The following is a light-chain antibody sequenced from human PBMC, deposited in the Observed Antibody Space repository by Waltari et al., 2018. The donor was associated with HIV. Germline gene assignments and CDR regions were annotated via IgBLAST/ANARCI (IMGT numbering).Light chain of an antibody. CDR1: QGISSA. CDR2: DAS. Sequence: AVQLTQSPSSLSASVGDRVTITCRASQGISSALAWYQQRLGKPPKLLIYDASSLESGVPSRFSGSGSGTDFTLTISSLQSEDFATYYCQQFKSYPITFGQGTRLEIK. CDR3: QQFKSYPIT. J-gene: IGKJ5*01. V-gene: IGKV1-13*02.